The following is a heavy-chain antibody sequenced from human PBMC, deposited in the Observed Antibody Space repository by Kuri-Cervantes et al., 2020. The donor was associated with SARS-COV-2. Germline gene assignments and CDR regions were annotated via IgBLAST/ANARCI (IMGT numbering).Heavy chain of an antibody. CDR2: IYHSGST. CDR3: ARRAYCSSTSCSYNWFDP. V-gene: IGHV4-38-2*02. J-gene: IGHJ5*02. D-gene: IGHD2-2*01. CDR1: GYSISSGYY. Sequence: SETLSLTCTVSGYSISSGYYWGWIRQPPGKGLEWTGSIYHSGSTYYNPSLKSRVTISVDTSKNQFSLKLSSVTAADTAVYYCARRAYCSSTSCSYNWFDPWGQGTLVTVSS.